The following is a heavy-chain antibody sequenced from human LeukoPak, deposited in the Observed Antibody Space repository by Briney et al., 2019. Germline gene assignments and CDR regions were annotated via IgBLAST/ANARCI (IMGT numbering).Heavy chain of an antibody. CDR3: ARVDGPYCGGDCYAFDI. D-gene: IGHD2-21*02. V-gene: IGHV4-4*07. J-gene: IGHJ3*02. CDR1: GGSLSGYY. Sequence: SETLSLTCTVSGGSLSGYYWTWIRQSAGKGLEWIGRIYNSRTTNYNPSLESRVTMSVDTSKNQFSLKLMSVTAADTALYYCARVDGPYCGGDCYAFDIWGQGTMVTVSS. CDR2: IYNSRTT.